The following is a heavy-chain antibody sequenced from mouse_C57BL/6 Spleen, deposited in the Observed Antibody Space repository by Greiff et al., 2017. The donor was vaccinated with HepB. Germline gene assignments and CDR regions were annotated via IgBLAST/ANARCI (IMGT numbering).Heavy chain of an antibody. V-gene: IGHV1-26*01. J-gene: IGHJ3*01. D-gene: IGHD6-1*01. CDR1: GYTFTDYY. Sequence: VQLQQSGPELVKPGASVKTSCKASGYTFTDYYMNWVKQSHGKSLEWIGDINPNNGGTSYNQKFKGKATLTVDKSSSTAYMELRSLTSEDSAVYYCASGGSAPYWGQGTLVTVSA. CDR3: ASGGSAPY. CDR2: INPNNGGT.